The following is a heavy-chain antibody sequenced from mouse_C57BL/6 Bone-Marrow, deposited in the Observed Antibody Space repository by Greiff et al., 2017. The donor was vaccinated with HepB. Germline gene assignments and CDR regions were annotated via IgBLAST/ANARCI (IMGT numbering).Heavy chain of an antibody. V-gene: IGHV1-4*01. J-gene: IGHJ3*01. D-gene: IGHD1-1*01. Sequence: QVQLQQSGAELARPGASVKMSCKASGYTFTSYTMHWVKQRPGQGLEWIGYINPSSGYTKYNQKFKDKATLTADKSSSTAYMQLSSLTSEDSAVYYCANYYGRSWFAYWGQGTLVTVSA. CDR2: INPSSGYT. CDR3: ANYYGRSWFAY. CDR1: GYTFTSYT.